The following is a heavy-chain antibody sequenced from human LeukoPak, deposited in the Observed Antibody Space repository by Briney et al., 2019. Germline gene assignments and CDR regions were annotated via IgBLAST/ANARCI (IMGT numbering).Heavy chain of an antibody. CDR1: GFTFSSYA. CDR3: ARARPDYYYYYMDV. Sequence: GGSLRLSCAASGFTFSSYAMHWVRQAPGKGLEYVSAISSNGGSTYYANSVKGRFTISRDNSKNTLYLQMGSLRAEDMAVYYCARARPDYYYYYMDVWGKGTTVTVSS. D-gene: IGHD2-2*01. J-gene: IGHJ6*03. V-gene: IGHV3-64*01. CDR2: ISSNGGST.